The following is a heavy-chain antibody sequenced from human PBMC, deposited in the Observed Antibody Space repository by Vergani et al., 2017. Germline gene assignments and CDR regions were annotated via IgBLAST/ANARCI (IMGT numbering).Heavy chain of an antibody. J-gene: IGHJ5*02. Sequence: QVHLQESGPGVVTPSDTLSLTCTVSGGSMSDFYWTWIRQPAGRGLEWIGRIYPNGNGNYNESLRSRLTMSIDTSRSQFSLSLSSVTAADTAVYYCARGNCGVNCPKYNWLAPWGRGILVTVSS. CDR3: ARGNCGVNCPKYNWLAP. CDR2: IYPNGNG. CDR1: GGSMSDFY. V-gene: IGHV4-4*07. D-gene: IGHD2-21*01.